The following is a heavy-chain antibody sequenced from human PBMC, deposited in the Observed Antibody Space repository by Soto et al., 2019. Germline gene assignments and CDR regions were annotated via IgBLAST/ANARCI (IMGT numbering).Heavy chain of an antibody. Sequence: ASVKVSCKASGYTFTSYDINWVRQATGQGLEWMGWMNPNSGNTDYAQKFQGRVTMTRDTSISTAYMELSRLRSDDTAVYYCARDLRLTIFGVVIDSYYGMDVWGQGTTVTVSS. CDR3: ARDLRLTIFGVVIDSYYGMDV. CDR1: GYTFTSYD. D-gene: IGHD3-3*01. CDR2: MNPNSGNT. V-gene: IGHV1-8*01. J-gene: IGHJ6*02.